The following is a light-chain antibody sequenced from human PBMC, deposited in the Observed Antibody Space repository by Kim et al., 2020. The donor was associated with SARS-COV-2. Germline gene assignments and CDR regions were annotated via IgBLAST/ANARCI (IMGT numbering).Light chain of an antibody. V-gene: IGLV3-1*01. CDR2: EDT. Sequence: SYELTQPPSVTVSPGQTASISCSGDKLGDKYVSWYQQKPGQSPVLLIYEDTKRPSGIPVRFSGSYSGNTATLTISGTQAMDEADYYCQAWDSNTWVFGGG. CDR1: KLGDKY. J-gene: IGLJ3*02. CDR3: QAWDSNTWV.